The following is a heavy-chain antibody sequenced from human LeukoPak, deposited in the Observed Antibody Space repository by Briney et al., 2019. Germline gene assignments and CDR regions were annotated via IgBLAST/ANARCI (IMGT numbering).Heavy chain of an antibody. CDR1: GFTVSTNY. V-gene: IGHV3-66*01. CDR3: ATYTNWVAGDV. J-gene: IGHJ6*02. CDR2: IHSGGST. D-gene: IGHD7-27*01. Sequence: GVSLRLSCAVSGFTVSTNYMSWVRQAPGKGLEWVSVIHSGGSTYYADSVKGRFTISRDSSKNTLFLQMDSLRAEDTAVYYCATYTNWVAGDVWGQGTTVSVSS.